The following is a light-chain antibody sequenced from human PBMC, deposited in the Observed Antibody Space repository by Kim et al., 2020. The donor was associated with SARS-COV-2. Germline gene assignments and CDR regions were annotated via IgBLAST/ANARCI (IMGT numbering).Light chain of an antibody. V-gene: IGLV3-1*01. CDR2: QDD. Sequence: SYELTQPPSVSVSPGQTASITCSGDDLGDKYTCWYQQKPGQSPLLVIYQDDRRPSGIPVRFSGSNSGNTATLTISGTQAMDEADYYCQTWDGITAVFSGG. J-gene: IGLJ3*02. CDR3: QTWDGITAV. CDR1: DLGDKY.